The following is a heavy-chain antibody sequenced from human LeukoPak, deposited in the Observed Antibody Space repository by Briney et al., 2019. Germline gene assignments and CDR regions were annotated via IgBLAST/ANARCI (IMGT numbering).Heavy chain of an antibody. CDR3: ARGNIVEDSSGYYDYYGMDV. Sequence: GGSLRLSCAASGFTFSSYAMHWVRQAPGKGLEWVAVISYDGSNKYYADSVKGRFTISRDNSKNTLYLQMNSLRAEDTAEYYCARGNIVEDSSGYYDYYGMDVWGQGTTVTVSS. V-gene: IGHV3-30-3*01. D-gene: IGHD3-22*01. CDR1: GFTFSSYA. J-gene: IGHJ6*02. CDR2: ISYDGSNK.